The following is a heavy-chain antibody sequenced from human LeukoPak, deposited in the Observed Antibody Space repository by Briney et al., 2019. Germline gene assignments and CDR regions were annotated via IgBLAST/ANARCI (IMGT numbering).Heavy chain of an antibody. D-gene: IGHD5-24*01. CDR3: TRDRRDVYNQPSPFDY. CDR1: GFTFGDYA. CDR2: IRSKAYGGTT. V-gene: IGHV3-49*04. J-gene: IGHJ4*02. Sequence: GGSLRLSCTAPGFTFGDYAMSWVRQAPGKGLEWVGFIRSKAYGGTTQYAASVKGRFTISRDDSKSIAYLQMNGLKTEDTAVYYCTRDRRDVYNQPSPFDYWGQGTLVTVSS.